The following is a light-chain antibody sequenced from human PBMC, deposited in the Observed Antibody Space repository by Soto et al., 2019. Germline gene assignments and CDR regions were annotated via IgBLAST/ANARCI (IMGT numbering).Light chain of an antibody. CDR3: QQTYITLWT. CDR1: QNIRTY. J-gene: IGKJ1*01. CDR2: DAS. V-gene: IGKV1-39*01. Sequence: DIQMTQSPSSLSASVGDRVTITCRASQNIRTYVNWYQQKPGRAPNLLIFDASRLQSGVPSRFSGSGSGTDFTLTITSLQPEDFATYYCQQTYITLWTFGQGTKVDIK.